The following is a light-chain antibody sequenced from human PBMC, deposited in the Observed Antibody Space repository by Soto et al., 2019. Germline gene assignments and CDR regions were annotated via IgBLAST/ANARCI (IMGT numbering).Light chain of an antibody. CDR1: QVITND. CDR3: LQINTYPWT. V-gene: IGKV1-17*01. Sequence: DIQMTQSPSSLSASVGDRLTITCRASQVITNDLGWYQQKPGKAPKRLIYAASTLQSGVPSRFSGSGSGTEFTLTISSLQPEDVATYYCLQINTYPWTFGQGTKVEIK. J-gene: IGKJ1*01. CDR2: AAS.